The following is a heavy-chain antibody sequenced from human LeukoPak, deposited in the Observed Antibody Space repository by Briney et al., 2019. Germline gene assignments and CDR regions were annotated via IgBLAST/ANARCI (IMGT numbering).Heavy chain of an antibody. D-gene: IGHD3-22*01. CDR2: INHSGST. CDR3: ARDRTYYYDSSGYGWFDP. Sequence: SETLSLTCAVYGGSFSGYYWRWIRQPPGKGLEWIGEINHSGSTNYNPSLKSRVTISVDTSRNQFSLKLSSVTAADTAVYYCARDRTYYYDSSGYGWFDPWGQGTLVTVSS. J-gene: IGHJ5*02. V-gene: IGHV4-34*01. CDR1: GGSFSGYY.